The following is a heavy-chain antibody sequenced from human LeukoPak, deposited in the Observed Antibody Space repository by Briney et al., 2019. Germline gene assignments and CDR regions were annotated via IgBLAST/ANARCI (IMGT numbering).Heavy chain of an antibody. V-gene: IGHV3-21*05. CDR3: ARDRWTADY. D-gene: IGHD3/OR15-3a*01. CDR2: ISSSSSYT. J-gene: IGHJ4*02. CDR1: KFTFSSYA. Sequence: GGSLRLSCAASKFTFSSYAMSWARQAPGKGLEWVSYISSSSSYTNYADSVKGRFTISRDNAKNSLYLQMNSLRAEDTAVYYCARDRWTADYWGQGTLVTVSS.